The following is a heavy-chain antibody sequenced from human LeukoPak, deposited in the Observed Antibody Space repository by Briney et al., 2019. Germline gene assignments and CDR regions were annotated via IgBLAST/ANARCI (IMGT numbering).Heavy chain of an antibody. V-gene: IGHV4-34*01. CDR2: INHSGST. CDR3: ASQSYARFDP. Sequence: SETLSLTCAVYGGSFSGYYWSWIRQRPGKGLERIGEINHSGSTNYNPSLKSRVTISVDTSKNQFALKLSSVTAADTAVYYCASQSYARFDPWGQGTLVTVSS. CDR1: GGSFSGYY. D-gene: IGHD3-16*01. J-gene: IGHJ5*02.